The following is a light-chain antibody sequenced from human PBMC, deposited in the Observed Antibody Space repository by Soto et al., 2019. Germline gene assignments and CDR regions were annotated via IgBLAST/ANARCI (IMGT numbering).Light chain of an antibody. CDR3: QSYDSSLSAVV. J-gene: IGLJ2*01. CDR1: SSNIGSNY. Sequence: QSVLTQPPSASGTPGQRVTISCSGSSSNIGSNYVSWYQHLPGAAPKLLIYRSDQRPSGVPDRFSGSKSGTSASLAISGLRSEDEADYYCQSYDSSLSAVVFGGGTKLTVL. V-gene: IGLV1-47*01. CDR2: RSD.